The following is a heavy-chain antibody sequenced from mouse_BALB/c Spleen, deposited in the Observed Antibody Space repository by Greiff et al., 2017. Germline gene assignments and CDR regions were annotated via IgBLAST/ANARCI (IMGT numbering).Heavy chain of an antibody. Sequence: EVQRVESGGGLVKPGGSLKLSCAASGFAFSSYDMSWVRQTPEKRLEWVAYISSGGGSTYYPDTVKGRFTISRDNAKNTLYLQMSSLKSEDTAMYYCARRDDYGDAMDYWGQGTSVTVSS. CDR1: GFAFSSYD. CDR3: ARRDDYGDAMDY. V-gene: IGHV5-12-1*01. J-gene: IGHJ4*01. CDR2: ISSGGGST. D-gene: IGHD2-4*01.